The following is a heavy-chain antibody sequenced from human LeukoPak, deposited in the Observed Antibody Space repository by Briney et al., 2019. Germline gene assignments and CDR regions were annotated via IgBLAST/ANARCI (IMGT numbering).Heavy chain of an antibody. CDR3: ARTPESGSYYNYEWNWFDP. Sequence: ASVKVSCKASGYTFTSYYMHWVRQAPGQGLEWMGIINPSGGSTSYAQKFQGRVTMTRDMSTSTVYMELSSLRSEDTAVYYCARTPESGSYYNYEWNWFDPWGQGTLVTVSS. CDR1: GYTFTSYY. J-gene: IGHJ5*02. CDR2: INPSGGST. V-gene: IGHV1-46*01. D-gene: IGHD3-10*01.